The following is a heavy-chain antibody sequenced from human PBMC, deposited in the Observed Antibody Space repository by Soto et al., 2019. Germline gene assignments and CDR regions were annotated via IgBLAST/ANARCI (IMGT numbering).Heavy chain of an antibody. CDR2: IYSRGDT. J-gene: IGHJ6*02. CDR1: GGSMRGYY. D-gene: IGHD2-21*01. V-gene: IGHV4-4*07. CDR3: AGIGEDVYYGMDV. Sequence: SETLSLTCSVSGGSMRGYYWNWLRQPAGKGLEWIGRIYSRGDTNYNPSVKSRVTMSVDTSKNEFSLRLNSVTAADTAVYYCAGIGEDVYYGMDVWGQGTTVTVSS.